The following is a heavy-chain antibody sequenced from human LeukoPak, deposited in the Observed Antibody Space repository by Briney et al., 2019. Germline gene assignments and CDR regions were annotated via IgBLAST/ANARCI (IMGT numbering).Heavy chain of an antibody. Sequence: ASVRVSCKASGYTFTGYYMHWVRQAPGQGLEWMGWINPNSGGTNYAQKFQGRVTMTRDTSISTAYMELSRLRSDDTAVFYCARREMGPGSSGYKNYFDYWGQGTLVTVSS. D-gene: IGHD3-22*01. V-gene: IGHV1-2*02. CDR1: GYTFTGYY. CDR2: INPNSGGT. J-gene: IGHJ4*02. CDR3: ARREMGPGSSGYKNYFDY.